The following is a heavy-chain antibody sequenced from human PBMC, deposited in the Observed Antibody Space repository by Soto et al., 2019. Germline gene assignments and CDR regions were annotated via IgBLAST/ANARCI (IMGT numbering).Heavy chain of an antibody. CDR3: VRDLALMADY. D-gene: IGHD3-16*01. V-gene: IGHV3-30*03. J-gene: IGHJ4*02. CDR1: RFNLNTYG. Sequence: PGGSLRLSCVASRFNLNTYGIYWVRQAPGKGLQWVAQILYDGSKKHYADSVRGRFTITRDNSKNTVYLQMDSLRVDDTAMYYCVRDLALMADYWGQGTLVTVSS. CDR2: ILYDGSKK.